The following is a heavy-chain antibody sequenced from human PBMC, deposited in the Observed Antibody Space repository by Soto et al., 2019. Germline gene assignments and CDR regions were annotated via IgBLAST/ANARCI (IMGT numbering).Heavy chain of an antibody. J-gene: IGHJ5*02. D-gene: IGHD3-22*01. CDR1: GFSLSAYGVR. V-gene: IGHV2-5*01. CDR2: IHWNDDK. Sequence: SCPTLVNPTHTLTLTCSFSGFSLSAYGVRVIWFRQPPGETLEWLALIHWNDDKRYSPYLKSRLTITKDTSKNQVVLTLTNRDPLDTGTYFCAHTKDSSGFLTSWGQGILVTVSS. CDR3: AHTKDSSGFLTS.